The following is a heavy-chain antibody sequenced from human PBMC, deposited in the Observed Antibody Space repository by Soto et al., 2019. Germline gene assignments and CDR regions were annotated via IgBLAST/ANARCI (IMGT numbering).Heavy chain of an antibody. V-gene: IGHV4-59*08. CDR3: ASMTMNY. CDR2: IYYSGST. CDR1: GGSISSYY. Sequence: QVQLQESGPGLVKPSETLSLTCTVSGGSISSYYWSWIRQPPGKGLEWIGYIYYSGSTNYNPSLKSRVTISVDTSKNQFSLKLSSVTAADTAVYYCASMTMNYWGQGTLVTVSS. J-gene: IGHJ4*02. D-gene: IGHD3-22*01.